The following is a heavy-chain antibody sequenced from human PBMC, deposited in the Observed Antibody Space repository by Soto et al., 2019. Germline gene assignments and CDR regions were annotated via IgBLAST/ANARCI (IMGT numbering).Heavy chain of an antibody. J-gene: IGHJ5*02. D-gene: IGHD3-16*02. CDR2: INHSGST. V-gene: IGHV4-34*01. CDR1: GGSFSGYY. Sequence: SETLSLTCAVYGGSFSGYYWSWIRQPPGKGLEWIGEINHSGSTNYNPSLKSRVTISVDTSKNQFSLKLSSVTAADTAVYYCARRYDYVWGSYRKMLWWFDPWGQGTLVTVSS. CDR3: ARRYDYVWGSYRKMLWWFDP.